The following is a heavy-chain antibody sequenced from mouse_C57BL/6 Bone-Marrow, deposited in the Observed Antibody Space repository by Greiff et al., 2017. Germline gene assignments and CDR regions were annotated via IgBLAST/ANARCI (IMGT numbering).Heavy chain of an antibody. CDR1: GFSLTSYS. D-gene: IGHD1-1*01. CDR3: ARRGEYYGSIWFAY. CDR2: IWRGGST. Sequence: QVQLKQSGPGLVQPSQSLSITCTVSGFSLTSYSVHWVRQSPGKGLEWLGVIWRGGSTDYNAAFISRLSISKENSKSQVFFKMNSLQANDTAIYYCARRGEYYGSIWFAYWGQGTLVTVSA. V-gene: IGHV2-2*02. J-gene: IGHJ3*01.